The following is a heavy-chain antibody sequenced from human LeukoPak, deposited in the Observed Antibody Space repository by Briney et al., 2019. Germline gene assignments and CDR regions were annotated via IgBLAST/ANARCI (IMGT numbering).Heavy chain of an antibody. CDR3: ARLLRDAFDI. Sequence: SETLSLTCTVSGGSISSYYWSWIRQPPGKRLEWIGYIYYSGSTNYNPSLRSRVTISVDTSKNQFSLKLSSVTAADTAVYYCARLLRDAFDIWGQGTMVTVSS. J-gene: IGHJ3*02. CDR1: GGSISSYY. CDR2: IYYSGST. V-gene: IGHV4-59*01.